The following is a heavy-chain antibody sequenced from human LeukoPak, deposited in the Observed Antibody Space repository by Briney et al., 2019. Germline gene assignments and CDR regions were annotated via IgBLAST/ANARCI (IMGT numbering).Heavy chain of an antibody. D-gene: IGHD6-19*01. CDR1: GGSISSGGYY. V-gene: IGHV4-31*03. Sequence: PSETLSLTCTVSGGSISSGGYYWSWIRQHPGKGLEWIGYIYYSGSTYYNPSLKSRVTISVDTSKNQFSLKLSSVTAADTAVYYCARGAYSSAAFDYWGQGTLVTVSS. CDR3: ARGAYSSAAFDY. CDR2: IYYSGST. J-gene: IGHJ4*02.